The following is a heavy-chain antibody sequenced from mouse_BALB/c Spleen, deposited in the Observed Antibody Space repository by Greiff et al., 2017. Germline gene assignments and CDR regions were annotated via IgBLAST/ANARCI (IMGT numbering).Heavy chain of an antibody. J-gene: IGHJ3*01. V-gene: IGHV5-6*01. D-gene: IGHD4-1*01. CDR2: ISSGGSYT. CDR1: GFSFSSYG. CDR3: ARRGELGRFAY. Sequence: EVQLVESGGDLVKPGGSLKLSCAASGFSFSSYGMSWVRQTPDKRLEWVATISSGGSYTYYPDSVKGRFTISRDNAKNTLYLQMSSLKSEDTAMYYCARRGELGRFAYWGQGTLVTVSA.